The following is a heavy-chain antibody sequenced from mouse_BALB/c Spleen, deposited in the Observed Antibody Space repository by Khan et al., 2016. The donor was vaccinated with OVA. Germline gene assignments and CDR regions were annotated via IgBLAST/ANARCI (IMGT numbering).Heavy chain of an antibody. CDR1: GFSLTGYG. D-gene: IGHD2-4*01. CDR2: IWGDGNT. Sequence: QVQLKQSGPGLVAPSQSLSITCTVSGFSLTGYGVNWVRQPPGKGLEWLGMIWGDGNTDYNSALKSRLSISKDNSKSQVFLKMNSLQTDDTARYYCAREIYYDYAYYYAMDYWGQGTSVTVSS. J-gene: IGHJ4*01. V-gene: IGHV2-6-7*01. CDR3: AREIYYDYAYYYAMDY.